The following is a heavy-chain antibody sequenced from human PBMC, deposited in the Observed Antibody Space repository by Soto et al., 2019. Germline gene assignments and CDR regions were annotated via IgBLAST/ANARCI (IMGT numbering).Heavy chain of an antibody. CDR2: VIPLFDTA. D-gene: IGHD5-18*01. CDR3: ATGGHNDGYNFYHGMDV. CDR1: GGIFANNA. J-gene: IGHJ6*02. Sequence: QVQVVQSGAEVKKPGSSVKVSCKVSGGIFANNAISWVRQSPGQGLEWLGGVIPLFDTAYYAQIFRGRLKISEDGATTTAYRELSGLTSADTAVYFCATGGHNDGYNFYHGMDVWGQGTTVTV. V-gene: IGHV1-69*01.